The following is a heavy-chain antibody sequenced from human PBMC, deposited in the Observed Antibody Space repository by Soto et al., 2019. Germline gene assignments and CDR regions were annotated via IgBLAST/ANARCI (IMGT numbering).Heavy chain of an antibody. CDR2: INHSGST. V-gene: IGHV4-34*01. J-gene: IGHJ4*02. CDR3: ARLVTRFSSSSKIEKFDY. Sequence: SETLSLTCAVYGGSFSGYYWSWIRQPPGKGLEWIGEINHSGSTNYNPSLKSRVTISVDTSKNQFSLKLSSVTAADTAVYYCARLVTRFSSSSKIEKFDYWGQGTLVTVSS. D-gene: IGHD6-13*01. CDR1: GGSFSGYY.